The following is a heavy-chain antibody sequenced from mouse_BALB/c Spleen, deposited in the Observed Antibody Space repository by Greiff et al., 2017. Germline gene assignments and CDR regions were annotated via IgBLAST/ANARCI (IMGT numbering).Heavy chain of an antibody. V-gene: IGHV2-2*02. CDR3: ARREGDGYYAMDY. CDR2: IWSGGST. CDR1: GFSLTSYG. D-gene: IGHD1-2*01. J-gene: IGHJ4*01. Sequence: VQGVESGPGLVQPSQSLSITCTVSGFSLTSYGVHWVRQSPGKGLEWLGVIWSGGSTDYNAAFISRLSISKDNSKSQVFFKMNSLQANDTAIYYCARREGDGYYAMDYWGQGTSVTVSA.